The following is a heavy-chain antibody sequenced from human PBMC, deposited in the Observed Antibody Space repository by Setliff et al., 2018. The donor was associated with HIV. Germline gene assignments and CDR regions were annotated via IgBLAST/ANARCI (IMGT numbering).Heavy chain of an antibody. V-gene: IGHV4-39*07. D-gene: IGHD4-17*01. Sequence: SETLSLTCTVSGGSIRSTSYYWGWIRQPPGKGLEWIGSIYYSGSTYYNPSLKSRVTISVDLSKKQISLKLSSVTAADTAIYYCATPVTSRGYYYMDVWGKGTTVTVSS. CDR2: IYYSGST. J-gene: IGHJ6*03. CDR3: ATPVTSRGYYYMDV. CDR1: GGSIRSTSYY.